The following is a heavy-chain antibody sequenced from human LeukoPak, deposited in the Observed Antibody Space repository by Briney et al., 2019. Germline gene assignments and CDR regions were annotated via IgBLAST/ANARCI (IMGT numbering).Heavy chain of an antibody. V-gene: IGHV4-59*01. Sequence: SQTLSLTCTVSGGAISSYYWSWIRQPPGKGLEWIGYIYYSGSTNYNPSLKSRVTISVDTSKNQFSLKLSSVTAADTAVYYCARERVSSRWSYYFDYWGQGTLVTVSS. CDR2: IYYSGST. CDR3: ARERVSSRWSYYFDY. D-gene: IGHD6-13*01. J-gene: IGHJ4*02. CDR1: GGAISSYY.